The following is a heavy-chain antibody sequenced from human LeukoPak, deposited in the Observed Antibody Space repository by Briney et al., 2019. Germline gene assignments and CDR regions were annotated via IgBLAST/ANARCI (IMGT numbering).Heavy chain of an antibody. J-gene: IGHJ3*02. V-gene: IGHV1-58*02. CDR1: GFTFTSSA. Sequence: SVKVSCKASGFTFTSSAMQWVRQARGQRLEWIGWIVVGSGNTNYAQKFQERVTITRDMSTSTAYMELSCLRSEDTAVYYCAADIVVVTATRDLDAFDIWGQGTMVTVSS. CDR2: IVVGSGNT. CDR3: AADIVVVTATRDLDAFDI. D-gene: IGHD2-21*02.